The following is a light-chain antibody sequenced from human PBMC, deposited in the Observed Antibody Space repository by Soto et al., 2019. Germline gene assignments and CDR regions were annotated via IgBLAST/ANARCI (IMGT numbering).Light chain of an antibody. Sequence: IQMTQSPSSLSASVGYRFTITCQASQDISNYLNWYQQKPGKAPKLLIYDASNLETGVPSRFSGSGSGTDFTFTISSLQPEDIATYYCQQYDNLPLTFGGGTTGDIK. CDR3: QQYDNLPLT. V-gene: IGKV1-33*01. J-gene: IGKJ4*01. CDR1: QDISNY. CDR2: DAS.